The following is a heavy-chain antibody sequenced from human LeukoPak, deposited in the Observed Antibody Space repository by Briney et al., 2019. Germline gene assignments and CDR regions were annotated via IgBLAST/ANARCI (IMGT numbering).Heavy chain of an antibody. V-gene: IGHV3-9*01. J-gene: IGHJ6*03. CDR2: ISWNSGSI. CDR3: AKDSTGSYYYYMDV. D-gene: IGHD1-14*01. Sequence: GGSLRLSCAASGFTFDDYAMHWVRQAPGKGLEWVSGISWNSGSIGYADSVKGRFTIPRDNAKNSLYLQMNSLRAEDTALYYCAKDSTGSYYYYMDVWGKGTTVTVSS. CDR1: GFTFDDYA.